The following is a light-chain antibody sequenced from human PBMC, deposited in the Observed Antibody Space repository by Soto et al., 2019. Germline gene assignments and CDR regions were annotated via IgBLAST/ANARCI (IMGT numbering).Light chain of an antibody. J-gene: IGKJ5*01. CDR2: DAS. CDR1: QSVSNN. CDR3: QQYHNWPIT. Sequence: EIVLTQSPATLSLSPGERATLSCRASQSVSNNYLAWYQQKPGQAPRILMYDASTRATGISARFSGSGSGTEFTLTISSLQSEDFAVYYCQQYHNWPITFGQGTRLEIK. V-gene: IGKV3-15*01.